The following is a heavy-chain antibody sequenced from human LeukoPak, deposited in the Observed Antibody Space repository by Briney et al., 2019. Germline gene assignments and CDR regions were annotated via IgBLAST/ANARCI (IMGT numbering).Heavy chain of an antibody. V-gene: IGHV3-23*01. CDR1: GFTFRSYA. CDR3: ASFNLDV. Sequence: GGSLRLSCAASGFTFRSYAMSWVRQAPGKGLEWVSGFSGTGTNTYYAESVKGRFTISRDGSKNTLYLQMSSVRAEDTAVYYCASFNLDVWGQGTTVIVSS. J-gene: IGHJ6*02. D-gene: IGHD5-24*01. CDR2: FSGTGTNT.